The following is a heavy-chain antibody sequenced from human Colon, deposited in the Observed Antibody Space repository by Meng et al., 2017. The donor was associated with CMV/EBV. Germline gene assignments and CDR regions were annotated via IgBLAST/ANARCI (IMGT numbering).Heavy chain of an antibody. CDR2: INHSGST. J-gene: IGHJ6*02. V-gene: IGHV4-34*01. CDR1: SGSTSSYY. D-gene: IGHD2-2*01. Sequence: SETLSLTCTVSSGSTSSYYWSWIRQPPGKGLEWIGEINHSGSTNYNPSLKSRVTIPVDTSKNQFSLKLSSVTAADTAVYYCARGAYQIYYYYGMDVWGQGTTVTVSS. CDR3: ARGAYQIYYYYGMDV.